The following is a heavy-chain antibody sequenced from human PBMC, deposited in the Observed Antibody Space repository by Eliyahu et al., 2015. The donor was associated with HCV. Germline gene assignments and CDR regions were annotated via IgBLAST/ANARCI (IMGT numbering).Heavy chain of an antibody. CDR1: GGSISSSSYY. CDR2: IYYSGST. J-gene: IGHJ4*02. D-gene: IGHD3-10*01. Sequence: QLQLQESGPGLVKPSETLSLTCTVSGGSISSSSYYWGWIRQPPGKGLEWIGSIYYSGSTYYNPSLKSRVTISVDTSKNQFSLKLSSVTAADTAVYYCARPSGELWFGELSHFIFDYWGQGTLVTVSS. CDR3: ARPSGELWFGELSHFIFDY. V-gene: IGHV4-39*01.